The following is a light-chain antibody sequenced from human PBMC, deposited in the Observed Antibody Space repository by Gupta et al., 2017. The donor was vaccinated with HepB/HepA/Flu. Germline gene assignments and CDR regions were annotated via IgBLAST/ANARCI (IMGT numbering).Light chain of an antibody. V-gene: IGKV1-39*01. CDR1: QSIRSY. Sequence: DIQMTQSPSSLSASVGDRVTLTCRASQSIRSYLNWYQQKPGKAPKLLIYAASSLESGVPSRFSGSGSGTDFTLTITRLQPEDFASYYWQQCYTIPTFGRGTKVEIK. CDR3: QQCYTIPT. J-gene: IGKJ4*01. CDR2: AAS.